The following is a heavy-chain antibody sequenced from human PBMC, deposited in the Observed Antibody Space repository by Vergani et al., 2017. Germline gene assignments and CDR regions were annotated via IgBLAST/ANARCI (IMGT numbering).Heavy chain of an antibody. CDR2: IYWNDDK. D-gene: IGHD5-18*01. V-gene: IGHV2-5*01. J-gene: IGHJ6*03. CDR1: GFSLSTSGVG. Sequence: QITLKESGPTLVKPTQTLTLTCTFSGFSLSTSGVGVGWIRQPPGKALEWLALIYWNDDKRYSPSLKSRLTITKDTSKNQVVLTMTNMDPVDTATYYCXHRTRDTAIGGLGYYYYYMDVWGKGTTVTVSS. CDR3: XHRTRDTAIGGLGYYYYYMDV.